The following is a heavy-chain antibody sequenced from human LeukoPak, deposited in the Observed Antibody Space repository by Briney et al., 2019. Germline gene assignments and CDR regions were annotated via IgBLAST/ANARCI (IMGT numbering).Heavy chain of an antibody. CDR3: ARGGYDILTGYPGGPYYFDY. D-gene: IGHD3-9*01. CDR1: GFTFSSYE. CDR2: ISSSGSTI. V-gene: IGHV3-48*03. J-gene: IGHJ4*02. Sequence: GGSLRLSCAASGFTFSSYEMNRVRQAPGKGLEWVSYISSSGSTIYYADSVKGRFTISRDNAKNSLYLQMNSLRAEDTAVYYCARGGYDILTGYPGGPYYFDYWGQGTLVTVSS.